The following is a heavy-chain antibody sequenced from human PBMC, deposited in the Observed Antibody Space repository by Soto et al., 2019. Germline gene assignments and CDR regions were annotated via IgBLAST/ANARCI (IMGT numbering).Heavy chain of an antibody. J-gene: IGHJ5*02. Sequence: PGGSLRLSCAASGFTFSSYAMHWVRQAPGKGLEWVAVISYDGSNKYYADSVKGRFTISRDNSKNTLYLQMNSLRAEDTAVYYCARDSYYYDSSGSDLDYRGFDPWGQGTLVTVSS. CDR3: ARDSYYYDSSGSDLDYRGFDP. CDR2: ISYDGSNK. CDR1: GFTFSSYA. D-gene: IGHD3-22*01. V-gene: IGHV3-30-3*01.